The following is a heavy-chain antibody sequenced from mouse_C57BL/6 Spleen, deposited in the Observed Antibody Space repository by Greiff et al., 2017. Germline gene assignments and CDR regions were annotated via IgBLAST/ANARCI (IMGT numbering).Heavy chain of an antibody. CDR2: IDPSDSYT. J-gene: IGHJ2*01. Sequence: QVQLQQPGAELVKPGASVKLSCKASGYTFTSYWMQWVKQRPGQGLEWIGEIDPSDSYTNYNQKFKGKAPLTVDTSSSTAYMQLSSLTSEDSAVYYCARVITTGDYWGQGTTLTVSS. D-gene: IGHD1-1*01. V-gene: IGHV1-50*01. CDR3: ARVITTGDY. CDR1: GYTFTSYW.